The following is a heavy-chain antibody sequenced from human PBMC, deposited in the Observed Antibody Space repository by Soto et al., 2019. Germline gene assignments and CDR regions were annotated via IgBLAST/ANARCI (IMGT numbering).Heavy chain of an antibody. CDR3: AKEQAHSQADTSSIFDY. V-gene: IGHV3-23*01. CDR2: ISGSGGST. J-gene: IGHJ4*02. Sequence: PGGSLRLSCAASGFTFSNYPMTWVRQAPGKGLGWVSSISGSGGSTYYPDSVKGRFTISRDNSKNTFFLHMNSLRAEDTAVYYCAKEQAHSQADTSSIFDYWGQGTLVTVSS. CDR1: GFTFSNYP. D-gene: IGHD2-2*01.